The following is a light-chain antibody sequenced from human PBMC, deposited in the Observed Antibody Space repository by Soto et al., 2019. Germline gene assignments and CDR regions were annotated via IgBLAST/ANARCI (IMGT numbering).Light chain of an antibody. J-gene: IGKJ2*01. CDR3: QQYNDFPYS. Sequence: DIQMTQSPSTLSASVGDGVTITCRASQHIGSWLAWYQQKPGEAPKLLISKATNLQSGVPSRFRGSGSGTDFSLTISSLQPVDSATYFCQQYNDFPYSFGRGTKLDI. CDR2: KAT. V-gene: IGKV1-5*03. CDR1: QHIGSW.